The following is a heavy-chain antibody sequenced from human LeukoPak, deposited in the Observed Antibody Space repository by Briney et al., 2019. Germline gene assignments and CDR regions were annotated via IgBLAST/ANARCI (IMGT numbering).Heavy chain of an antibody. V-gene: IGHV4-31*03. CDR1: GGSISSGGYY. J-gene: IGHJ4*02. CDR3: ARTTTVTTVFDY. D-gene: IGHD4-17*01. Sequence: SETLSLTCTVSGGSISSGGYYWSWIRQHPGKGLEWIGYIYYSGSTYYNPSLKSRVTISVDTSKNQFSLKLSSVTAADTAVYYCARTTTVTTVFDYWGQGTLVTVSS. CDR2: IYYSGST.